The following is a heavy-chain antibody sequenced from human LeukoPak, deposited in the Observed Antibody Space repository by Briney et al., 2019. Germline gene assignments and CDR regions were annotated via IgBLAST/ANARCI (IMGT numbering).Heavy chain of an antibody. D-gene: IGHD5-12*01. CDR2: LTSSSNTF. CDR1: AFTFSSYS. Sequence: GGSLRLSCEVSAFTFSSYSMTWARQVPGKGLEWIAYLTSSSNTFYYADSVGARFIISRDNARNSLFLQMNSLTVEDTAVYYCARSLSGYDPLCGVWGQGALVTVSS. V-gene: IGHV3-48*01. CDR3: ARSLSGYDPLCGV. J-gene: IGHJ4*02.